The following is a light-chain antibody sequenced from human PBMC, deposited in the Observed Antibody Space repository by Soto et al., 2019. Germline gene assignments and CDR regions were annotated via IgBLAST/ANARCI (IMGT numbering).Light chain of an antibody. CDR3: GTWDIRLNINWV. CDR1: SSNIGNNY. Sequence: QSVLTQPPSVSAARGQKVTISCSGSSSNIGNNYVSWYQHLPGTAPRLLIFENNKRPSGIPDRFSGSKSGTSATLAITGLQTGDEADYYCGTWDIRLNINWVFGGGTKLTVL. CDR2: ENN. J-gene: IGLJ3*02. V-gene: IGLV1-51*02.